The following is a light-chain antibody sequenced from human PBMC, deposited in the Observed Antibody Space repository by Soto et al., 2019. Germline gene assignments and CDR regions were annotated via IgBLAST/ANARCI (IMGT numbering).Light chain of an antibody. CDR1: SSNIGSNT. Sequence: QSVLTQPPSASGTPGQRVTISCSGISSNIGSNTVNWYQQLPGTAPRLLIYSNNQRPSGVPDRFSGSKSGTSASLAISGLQSESEADYYCAAWDDSLNGGVFGGGTQLTVL. V-gene: IGLV1-44*01. J-gene: IGLJ3*02. CDR3: AAWDDSLNGGV. CDR2: SNN.